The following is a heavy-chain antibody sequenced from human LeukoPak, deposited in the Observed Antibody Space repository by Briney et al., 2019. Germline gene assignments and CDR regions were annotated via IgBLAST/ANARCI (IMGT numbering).Heavy chain of an antibody. V-gene: IGHV1-69*02. CDR3: ARTCGGSCYSQEVNVDY. D-gene: IGHD2-15*01. CDR1: GGTFSSYT. Sequence: SVKVSCKASGGTFSSYTISWVRQAPGQGLEWMGRIIPILGIANYAQKFQGRVTITADKSTSTAYMELSILRSEDTAVYYCARTCGGSCYSQEVNVDYRGQGTLVTVSS. J-gene: IGHJ4*02. CDR2: IIPILGIA.